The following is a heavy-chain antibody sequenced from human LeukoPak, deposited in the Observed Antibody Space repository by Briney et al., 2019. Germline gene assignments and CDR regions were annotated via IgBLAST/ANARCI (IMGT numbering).Heavy chain of an antibody. Sequence: GASVKVSCKASGDTFTGYYMHWVRQAPGQGLEWMGRINPNSGGTNYAQKFQGRVTMTRDTSISTAYMELSRLRSDDTAVYYCARLVVVTASIDYWGQGTLVTVSS. CDR2: INPNSGGT. D-gene: IGHD2-21*02. CDR1: GDTFTGYY. CDR3: ARLVVVTASIDY. J-gene: IGHJ4*02. V-gene: IGHV1-2*06.